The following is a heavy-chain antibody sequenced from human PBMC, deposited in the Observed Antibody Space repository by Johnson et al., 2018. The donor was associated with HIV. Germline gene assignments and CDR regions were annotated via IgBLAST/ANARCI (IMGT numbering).Heavy chain of an antibody. Sequence: VQLVESGGGLVQPGGSLRLSCAVSGFIFSSYAMHWVRQAPGKGLEYISTISSNGGSTYYANSVKGRFTISRDNSKNTLYLQMGSLRAEDMAVYYCARGGLEIATITDAFDIWGQGTMVTVSS. D-gene: IGHD5-24*01. V-gene: IGHV3-64*01. CDR3: ARGGLEIATITDAFDI. J-gene: IGHJ3*02. CDR1: GFIFSSYA. CDR2: ISSNGGST.